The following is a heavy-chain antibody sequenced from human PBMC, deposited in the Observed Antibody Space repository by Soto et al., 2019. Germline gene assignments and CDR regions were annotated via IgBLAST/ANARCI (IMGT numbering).Heavy chain of an antibody. V-gene: IGHV4-31*03. D-gene: IGHD5-12*01. J-gene: IGHJ5*02. CDR3: ARISGYSGYDRIYNWFDP. Sequence: PSETLSLTCTVSGGPISSGGYYWSWIRQHPGKGLEWIGYIYYSGSTYYNPSLKSRVTISVDTSKNQFSLKLSSVTAADTAVYYCARISGYSGYDRIYNWFDPWGQGTLVTVSS. CDR2: IYYSGST. CDR1: GGPISSGGYY.